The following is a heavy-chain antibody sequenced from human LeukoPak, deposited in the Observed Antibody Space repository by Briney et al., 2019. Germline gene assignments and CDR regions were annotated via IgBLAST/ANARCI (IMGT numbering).Heavy chain of an antibody. CDR1: GGSISSYY. V-gene: IGHV4-4*09. CDR2: IYTSGST. CDR3: AWLAKDIVVVPAAQANYYYYYYMDV. Sequence: SETLSLTCTASGGSISSYYWSWIRQPPGKGLEWIGYIYTSGSTNYNPSLKSRVTISVDTSKNQFSLKLSSVTAADTAVYYCAWLAKDIVVVPAAQANYYYYYYMDVWGKGTTVTVSS. J-gene: IGHJ6*03. D-gene: IGHD2-2*01.